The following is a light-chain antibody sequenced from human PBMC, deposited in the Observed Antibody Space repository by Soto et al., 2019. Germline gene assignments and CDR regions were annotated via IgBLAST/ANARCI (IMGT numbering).Light chain of an antibody. Sequence: KMTKSPSTLYAYEEDRVTITCRASQSISSYLNWYQQKPWKAPKLLIYDASSLESGVPSRFSGSGSGTEFTLTISSLQPEDFATDHCLQHNSYPPTFGQGTKVDI. CDR3: LQHNSYPPT. V-gene: IGKV1-17*01. CDR2: DAS. J-gene: IGKJ1*01. CDR1: QSISSY.